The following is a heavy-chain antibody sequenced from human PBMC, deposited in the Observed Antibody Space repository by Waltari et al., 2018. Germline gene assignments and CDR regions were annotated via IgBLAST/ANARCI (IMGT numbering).Heavy chain of an antibody. J-gene: IGHJ6*03. Sequence: EVQLVESGGVGVQPGGSLRLSCAASGFTFDDYAMHWVRQAPGKGLEWVSLISWDCSNTYYADSVKGRFTISRDNSKNSVYLQINSLRAEDTALYYCAKGGYYYYYMDVWGKGTTVTVAS. V-gene: IGHV3-43D*03. D-gene: IGHD3-16*01. CDR3: AKGGYYYYYMDV. CDR1: GFTFDDYA. CDR2: ISWDCSNT.